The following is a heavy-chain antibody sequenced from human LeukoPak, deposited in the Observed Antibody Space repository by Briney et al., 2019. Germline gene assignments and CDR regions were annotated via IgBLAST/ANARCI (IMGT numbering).Heavy chain of an antibody. J-gene: IGHJ3*02. V-gene: IGHV3-48*03. D-gene: IGHD6-13*01. CDR1: GFTFSSYE. CDR2: ISSSGSTI. Sequence: GGSLRLSCAASGFTFSSYEMNWVRQAPGKGLEWVSYISSSGSTIYYADSVKGRFTFSRDNSKNTLYLQMNSLRVDDTAVYYCARDGPGRYSSSWHGGAFDIWGQGTMVTVSS. CDR3: ARDGPGRYSSSWHGGAFDI.